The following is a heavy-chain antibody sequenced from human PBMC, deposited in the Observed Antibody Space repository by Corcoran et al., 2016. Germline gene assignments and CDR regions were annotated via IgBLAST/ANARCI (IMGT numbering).Heavy chain of an antibody. J-gene: IGHJ6*02. CDR2: INPSGGST. D-gene: IGHD6-13*01. V-gene: IGHV1-46*01. Sequence: QVQLVQSGAEVKKPGASVKVSCKASGYTFTSYYMHWVRQAPGQGLEWMGIINPSGGSTSYAQKFQGRVTMTRDTSTSTVYMELSSLRSEDKAVYYCARDRYSSSWYMGDYYYYGMDVWGQGTTVTVSS. CDR1: GYTFTSYY. CDR3: ARDRYSSSWYMGDYYYYGMDV.